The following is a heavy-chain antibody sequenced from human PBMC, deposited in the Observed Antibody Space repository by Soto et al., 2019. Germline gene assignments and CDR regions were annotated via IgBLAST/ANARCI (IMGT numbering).Heavy chain of an antibody. Sequence: GESLKISRMGSGYKVSPRHNFTSYWIAWVRQMPGEGLEWMGIIYPGDSDTRYSPSFQGQVTISADKSISTAYLQWNSLKASDTAMYYCATMGYYYDNSGYTFQHWGQGTLVTVSS. J-gene: IGHJ1*01. CDR2: IYPGDSDT. V-gene: IGHV5-51*01. D-gene: IGHD3-22*01. CDR3: ATMGYYYDNSGYTFQH. CDR1: GYKVSPRHNFTSYW.